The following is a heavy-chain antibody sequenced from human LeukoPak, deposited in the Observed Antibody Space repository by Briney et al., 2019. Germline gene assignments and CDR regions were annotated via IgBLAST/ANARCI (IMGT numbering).Heavy chain of an antibody. J-gene: IGHJ4*02. CDR1: GGSISSSSYY. D-gene: IGHD3-10*01. V-gene: IGHV4-39*01. CDR3: AIMGAGGHFDY. Sequence: SETLSLTCTVSGGSISSSSYYWGWIRQPPGKGLEWIGSIYYSGSTYYNPSLKSRVTISVDTSRNQFSLKLSSVTAADTAVYYCAIMGAGGHFDYWGQGTLVTVSS. CDR2: IYYSGST.